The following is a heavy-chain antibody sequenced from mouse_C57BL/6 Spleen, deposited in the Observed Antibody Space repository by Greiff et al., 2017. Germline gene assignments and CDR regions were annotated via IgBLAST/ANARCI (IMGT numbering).Heavy chain of an antibody. CDR3: ARRDYYGSSYWYFDV. CDR2: IDPSDSET. CDR1: GYTFTSYW. J-gene: IGHJ1*03. V-gene: IGHV1-52*01. D-gene: IGHD1-1*01. Sequence: QVQLQQPGAELVRPGSSVKLSCKASGYTFTSYWMHWVKQRPIQGLEWIGNIDPSDSETHYNQKFKDKATLTVDKSSSTAYMQLSSLTSEDSAVYYCARRDYYGSSYWYFDVWSTGTTVTVSS.